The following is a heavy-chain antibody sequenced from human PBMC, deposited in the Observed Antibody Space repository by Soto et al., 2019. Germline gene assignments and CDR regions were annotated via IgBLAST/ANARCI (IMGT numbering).Heavy chain of an antibody. CDR2: INHSGST. Sequence: PSETLSLTCAVYGGSFSGYYWSWIRQPPGKGLEWIGEINHSGSTNYNPSLKSRVTISVDTSKNQFSLKLSSVTAADTAVYYCARVRVRGVTRYYYYGMDVWGQGTTVT. CDR3: ARVRVRGVTRYYYYGMDV. D-gene: IGHD3-10*01. J-gene: IGHJ6*02. CDR1: GGSFSGYY. V-gene: IGHV4-34*01.